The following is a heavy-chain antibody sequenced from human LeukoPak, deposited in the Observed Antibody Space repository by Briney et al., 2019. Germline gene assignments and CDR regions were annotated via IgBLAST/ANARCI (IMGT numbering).Heavy chain of an antibody. D-gene: IGHD3-3*01. CDR3: ARGRGYDFWSGYGYYYYYMDV. J-gene: IGHJ6*03. V-gene: IGHV1-18*01. Sequence: ASVKVSCKASGYTFTSYGISWVRQAPGQGLEWMGWISAYNGNTNYAQKLQGRVTMTTDTSTSTAYMELRSLRSDDTAVYYCARGRGYDFWSGYGYYYYYMDVWGKGTTVTVSS. CDR2: ISAYNGNT. CDR1: GYTFTSYG.